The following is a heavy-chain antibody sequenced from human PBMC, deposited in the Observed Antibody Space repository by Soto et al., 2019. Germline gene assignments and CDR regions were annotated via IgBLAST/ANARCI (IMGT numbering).Heavy chain of an antibody. J-gene: IGHJ4*02. CDR1: GFTFSDYA. V-gene: IGHV3-30*03. CDR2: VSHDGRNT. D-gene: IGHD6-19*01. Sequence: VQLVESGGGVVQPGRSLRLSCAASGFTFSDYAMHWVRQAPGKGLEWVAVVSHDGRNTHYADSVKGRVNSSRDCPKNRVSLEMTSLIAKDTAVYYCGEGVRQWLVTSAFNYWGQGALGSVSS. CDR3: GEGVRQWLVTSAFNY.